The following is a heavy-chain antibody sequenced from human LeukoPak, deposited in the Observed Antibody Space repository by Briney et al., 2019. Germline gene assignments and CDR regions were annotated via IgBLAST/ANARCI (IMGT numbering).Heavy chain of an antibody. V-gene: IGHV4-59*01. CDR2: IYYSGST. D-gene: IGHD6-19*01. CDR1: GGSISSYY. Sequence: PSETLSLTCTVSGGSISSYYWSWLRQPPGKGLEGIGYIYYSGSTNYNPSLKSRVTISVDTSKNQFSLKLSSVTAADTAVYYCARGTYSSGRIPFDYWGQGTLVTVSS. J-gene: IGHJ4*02. CDR3: ARGTYSSGRIPFDY.